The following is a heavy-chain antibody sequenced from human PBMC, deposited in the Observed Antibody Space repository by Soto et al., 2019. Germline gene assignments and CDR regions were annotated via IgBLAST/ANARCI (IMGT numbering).Heavy chain of an antibody. D-gene: IGHD6-19*01. V-gene: IGHV3-23*01. CDR2: ITGSGSTT. Sequence: EVQLLESGGGLVQPGGSLRLSCAATGFTFSNYAMSWARQAPGKGLEWVSSITGSGSTTSYADSVKGRFTISRDNSKNTLFLQMNSLRAEDTAVYYCVKSYSSGWYAHFDYRGQGTLLTVSS. CDR3: VKSYSSGWYAHFDY. CDR1: GFTFSNYA. J-gene: IGHJ4*02.